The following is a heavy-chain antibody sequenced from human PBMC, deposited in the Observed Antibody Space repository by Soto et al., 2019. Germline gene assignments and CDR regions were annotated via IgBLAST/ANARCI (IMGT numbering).Heavy chain of an antibody. Sequence: SETLSLTCTVSGGSISSYYWSWIRQPPGKGLEWIGYIYYSGSTNYNPSLKSRVTISVDTSKNQFSLKLSSVTAADTAVYYCARSPRLVLWFGELFGFDYWGQGTLVTVSS. D-gene: IGHD3-10*01. CDR2: IYYSGST. V-gene: IGHV4-59*01. CDR1: GGSISSYY. J-gene: IGHJ4*02. CDR3: ARSPRLVLWFGELFGFDY.